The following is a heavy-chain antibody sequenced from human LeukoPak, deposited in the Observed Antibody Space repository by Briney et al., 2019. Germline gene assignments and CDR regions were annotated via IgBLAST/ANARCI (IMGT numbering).Heavy chain of an antibody. CDR2: MNPNSGNT. J-gene: IGHJ4*02. CDR3: ARGSGSWYWIDY. CDR1: GYTFTSYD. Sequence: ASVKVSCKASGYTFTSYDINWVRQITGQGLEWMGRMNPNSGNTGYAQKFQGRVTMTRNTSISTAYMELSSLRSEDTAVYYCARGSGSWYWIDYWGQGTLVTVSS. V-gene: IGHV1-8*01. D-gene: IGHD6-13*01.